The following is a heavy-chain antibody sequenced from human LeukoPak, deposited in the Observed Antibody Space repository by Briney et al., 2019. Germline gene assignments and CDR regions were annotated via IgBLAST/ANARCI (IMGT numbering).Heavy chain of an antibody. D-gene: IGHD2-15*01. CDR1: GGSISSYY. V-gene: IGHV3-23*01. J-gene: IGHJ4*02. CDR3: AKGTPSYCSGGSCYSDYFDY. Sequence: PSETLSLTCTVSGGSISSYYWSWIRQPPGKGLEWVSAISGSGGSTYYADSVKGRFTISRDNSKNTLYLQMNSLRAEDTAVYYCAKGTPSYCSGGSCYSDYFDYWGQGTLVTVSS. CDR2: ISGSGGST.